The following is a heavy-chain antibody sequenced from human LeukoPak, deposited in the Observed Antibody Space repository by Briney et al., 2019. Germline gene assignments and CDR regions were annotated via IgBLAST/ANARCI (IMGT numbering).Heavy chain of an antibody. CDR2: IYSGGST. CDR1: GFTVSSNY. Sequence: PGGSLRLSCAASGFTVSSNYMSWVRQAPGKGLEWVSVIYSGGSTYYADSVKGRFTISRDNSKNTLYLQMNSLRAEDTAVYYCARVRMVAASYFDCWGQGTLVTVSS. CDR3: ARVRMVAASYFDC. V-gene: IGHV3-66*01. D-gene: IGHD2-15*01. J-gene: IGHJ4*02.